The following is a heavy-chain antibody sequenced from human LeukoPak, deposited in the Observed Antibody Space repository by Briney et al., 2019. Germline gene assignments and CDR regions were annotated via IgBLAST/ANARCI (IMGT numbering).Heavy chain of an antibody. CDR3: AELGITMIGGV. CDR1: GFTFSSYE. J-gene: IGHJ6*04. Sequence: GGSLRLSCAASGFTFSSYEMNWVRLAPGKGLEWVSYISESGSAIYYADSVKGRFTISRDNAKNSLYLQMNSLRAEDTAVYYCAELGITMIGGVWGKGTTVTLSS. CDR2: ISESGSAI. V-gene: IGHV3-48*03. D-gene: IGHD3-10*02.